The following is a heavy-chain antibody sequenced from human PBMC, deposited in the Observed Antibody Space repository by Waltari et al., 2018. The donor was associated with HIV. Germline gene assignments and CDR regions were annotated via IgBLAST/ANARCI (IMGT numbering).Heavy chain of an antibody. D-gene: IGHD2-15*01. CDR2: IIPILDTT. V-gene: IGHV1-69*06. J-gene: IGHJ4*02. Sequence: QVQLVQSGAELKKPGSSVKVSCKTSGGTFNNYAISWVRQAPGQGLEWMGGIIPILDTTNYAQKFQGRVTITADKSTSTAYMELRSLRSADTALYYCAARKGYCSGGGCYSWDYWGQGTLVTVSS. CDR3: AARKGYCSGGGCYSWDY. CDR1: GGTFNNYA.